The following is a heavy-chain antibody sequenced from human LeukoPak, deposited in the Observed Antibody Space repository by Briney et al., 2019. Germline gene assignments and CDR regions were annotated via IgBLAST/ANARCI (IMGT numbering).Heavy chain of an antibody. J-gene: IGHJ4*02. CDR2: ISGSGGST. CDR3: AKPISSGWYSFDY. CDR1: GFTFSSYG. Sequence: GRSLRLSCAASGFTFSSYGMHWVRQAPGKGLEWVSAISGSGGSTYSADSVKGRFTISRDNSKNTLYLQINSLRAEDTAVYYCAKPISSGWYSFDYWGQGTLVTVSS. V-gene: IGHV3-23*01. D-gene: IGHD6-19*01.